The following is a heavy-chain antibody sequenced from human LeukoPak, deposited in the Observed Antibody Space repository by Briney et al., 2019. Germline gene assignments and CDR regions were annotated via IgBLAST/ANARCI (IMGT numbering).Heavy chain of an antibody. J-gene: IGHJ5*02. CDR2: ISSSSSYI. V-gene: IGHV3-21*01. CDR3: ARDYVSGSFGP. Sequence: GGSLRLSCAASGFKFSSYSMKWVRQAPGKGLEWVSFISSSSSYIYYADSLKGRFTISRDNAKNSLYLQMNSLRAEDTAVYYCARDYVSGSFGPWGQGTLVTVSS. CDR1: GFKFSSYS. D-gene: IGHD3-10*01.